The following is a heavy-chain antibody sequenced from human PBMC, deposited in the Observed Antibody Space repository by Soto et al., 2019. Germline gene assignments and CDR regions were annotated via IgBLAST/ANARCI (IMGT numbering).Heavy chain of an antibody. D-gene: IGHD6-19*01. Sequence: PGGSLRLSCAASGFTFSTYWMNWVRQAPGKGLEWVANIKQDGTVKNYLDSVKGRFTISRDNAKNSLYLQMNSLRGDDTAVYYCAGGAGWQTNHRAQRTLDTGSS. CDR2: IKQDGTVK. CDR1: GFTFSTYW. J-gene: IGHJ4*02. V-gene: IGHV3-7*04. CDR3: AGGAGWQTNH.